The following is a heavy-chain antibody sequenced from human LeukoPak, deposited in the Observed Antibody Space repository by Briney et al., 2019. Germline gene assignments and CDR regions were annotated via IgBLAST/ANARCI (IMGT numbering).Heavy chain of an antibody. D-gene: IGHD6-13*01. J-gene: IGHJ5*02. CDR3: ARDFMQGIAAAGYYNWFDP. Sequence: GGSLRLSCAASGFTVSSNYMSWVRQAPGKGLEWVSIIYSGGSTFYADSVKGRFTISRDNSKNTLYLRMNSLRAEDTAVYYCARDFMQGIAAAGYYNWFDPWGQGTLVTVSS. CDR1: GFTVSSNY. V-gene: IGHV3-53*01. CDR2: IYSGGST.